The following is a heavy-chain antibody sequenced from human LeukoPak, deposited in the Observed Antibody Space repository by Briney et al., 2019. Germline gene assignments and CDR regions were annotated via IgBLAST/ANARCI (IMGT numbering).Heavy chain of an antibody. J-gene: IGHJ4*02. CDR3: ARQDGSARYYFDF. CDR2: IYPRDSDT. CDR1: GYSFPSYW. Sequence: GESLKISCKGSGYSFPSYWIAWVRQMPGKGLEWLGIIYPRDSDTRYSPSFQGQVTISVDKSISTAYLQWSSLKASDTAIYYCARQDGSARYYFDFWGQGTLVTVSS. V-gene: IGHV5-51*01. D-gene: IGHD5-24*01.